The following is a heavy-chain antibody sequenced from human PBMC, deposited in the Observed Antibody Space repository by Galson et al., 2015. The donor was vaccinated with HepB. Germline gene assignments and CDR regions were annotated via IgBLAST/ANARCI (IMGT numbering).Heavy chain of an antibody. CDR3: VRGQSRTYNI. D-gene: IGHD3-16*01. V-gene: IGHV6-1*01. CDR2: TYFRSKWYL. Sequence: CAISGDSVSSNSVAWSWIRQSPSRGLEWLGTTYFRSKWYLDYSVSMKSRIIITPDTSKNQFSLQLNFVTPEDTAVYYCVRGQSRTYNIRGQGTMVTVSS. CDR1: GDSVSSNSVA. J-gene: IGHJ3*02.